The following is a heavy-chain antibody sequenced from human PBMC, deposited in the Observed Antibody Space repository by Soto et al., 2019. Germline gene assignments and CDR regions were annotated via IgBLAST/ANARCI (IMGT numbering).Heavy chain of an antibody. V-gene: IGHV5-51*01. Sequence: GESLKISCQGSGYSFSSHWNGWVSQMAVKDLVWRGLIYTGHSDPRYSPSFQGQVTISADKSLRTAYLQWTSLKASDTALYYCARTHSFTHRFYDDGMDGSAQGTTVTIAS. D-gene: IGHD3-16*02. J-gene: IGHJ6*02. CDR1: GYSFSSHW. CDR3: ARTHSFTHRFYDDGMDG. CDR2: IYTGHSDP.